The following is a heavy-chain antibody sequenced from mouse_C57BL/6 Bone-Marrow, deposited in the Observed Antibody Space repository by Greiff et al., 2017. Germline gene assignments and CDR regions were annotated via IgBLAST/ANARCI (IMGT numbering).Heavy chain of an antibody. CDR1: GFTFSSYG. CDR2: ISSGGSYT. D-gene: IGHD5-5*01. J-gene: IGHJ1*03. V-gene: IGHV5-6*01. Sequence: EVQVVESGGDLVKPGGSLKLSCAASGFTFSSYGMSWVRQTPDKRLEWVATISSGGSYTYYPDSVKGRFTISRDNAKNTLYLQMSSLKSEDTAMYYCARPTTGYFDVWGTGTTVTVSS. CDR3: ARPTTGYFDV.